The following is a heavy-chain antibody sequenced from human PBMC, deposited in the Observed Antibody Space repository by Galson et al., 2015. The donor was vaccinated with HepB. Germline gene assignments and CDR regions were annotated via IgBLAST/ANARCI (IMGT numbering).Heavy chain of an antibody. J-gene: IGHJ3*02. Sequence: SLRLSCAASGFTVSSNYMSWVRQAPGKGLEWVSVIYSGGSTYYADSVKGRFTISRDNSKNTLYLQMNSLRANDTAVYYCASRYCSGVSCSLWDAFDIWGQGTMVIVSS. D-gene: IGHD2-15*01. CDR1: GFTVSSNY. V-gene: IGHV3-53*01. CDR2: IYSGGST. CDR3: ASRYCSGVSCSLWDAFDI.